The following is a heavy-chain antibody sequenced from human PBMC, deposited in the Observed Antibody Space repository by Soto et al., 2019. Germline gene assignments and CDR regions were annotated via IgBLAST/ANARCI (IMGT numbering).Heavy chain of an antibody. CDR1: GFTFSSYG. V-gene: IGHV3-30*18. CDR2: ISYDGSNK. Sequence: GSLRLSCAASGFTFSSYGMHWVRQAPGKGLEWVAVISYDGSNKYYADSVKGRFTISRDNSKNTLYLQMNSLRAEDTAVYYCAKDQGPQARLELRAYYYYGMDVWGQGTTVTVSS. J-gene: IGHJ6*02. CDR3: AKDQGPQARLELRAYYYYGMDV. D-gene: IGHD1-7*01.